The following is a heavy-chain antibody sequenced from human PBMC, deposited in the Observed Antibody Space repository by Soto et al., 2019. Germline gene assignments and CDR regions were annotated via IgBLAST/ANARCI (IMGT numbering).Heavy chain of an antibody. Sequence: PGGSLRLSCAAPGFSFSVYALHWIRQAPGEGLEWVAVISPNGNNQYYADSVKGRLTISRDTSKSTLSLQMTSLRPEDTAVYYCASGAAFYYDTSRYWGQGTLVTVSS. CDR2: ISPNGNNQ. CDR3: ASGAAFYYDTSRY. CDR1: GFSFSVYA. J-gene: IGHJ4*02. V-gene: IGHV3-30-3*01. D-gene: IGHD3-22*01.